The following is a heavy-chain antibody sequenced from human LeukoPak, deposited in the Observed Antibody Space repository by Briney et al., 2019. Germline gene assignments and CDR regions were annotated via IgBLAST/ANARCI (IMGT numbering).Heavy chain of an antibody. Sequence: GGSLRLSCAASGFTFSSYSMNWVRQAPGKGLEWVSSISKSSTYIYYADSVKGRFTISRDNAKNTLYLQMNSLRAEDTAVYYCARGSYYLDCWGQGTLVTVSS. CDR1: GFTFSSYS. CDR3: ARGSYYLDC. CDR2: ISKSSTYI. V-gene: IGHV3-21*01. J-gene: IGHJ4*02.